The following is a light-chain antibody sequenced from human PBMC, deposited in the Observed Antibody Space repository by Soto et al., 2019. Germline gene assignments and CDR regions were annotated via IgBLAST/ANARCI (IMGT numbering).Light chain of an antibody. CDR3: QEYDRYWT. Sequence: DIQMTQSPSSLSASVGDRVTITCRASQSISSWLAWYQQKPGKAPKLLIYQSSSLQSGIPSRCSGSGSVTEFTLTISSLQPDDFATYYCQEYDRYWTFGQGTKVEIK. J-gene: IGKJ1*01. CDR2: QSS. CDR1: QSISSW. V-gene: IGKV1-5*03.